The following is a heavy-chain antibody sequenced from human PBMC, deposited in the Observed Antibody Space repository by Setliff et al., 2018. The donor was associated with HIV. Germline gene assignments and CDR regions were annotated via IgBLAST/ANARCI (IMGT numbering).Heavy chain of an antibody. J-gene: IGHJ6*02. V-gene: IGHV3-66*02. Sequence: HPGGSLRLSCAASEVTVRDNYMLWVRQSPGKGLEWVSVIYTGGSTYYADFVEGRFTISRDNSRNTVYLQMTSVRNEDSAVYYCVVETYGLAVWGQGTSVTVSS. D-gene: IGHD3-10*01. CDR1: EVTVRDNY. CDR2: IYTGGST. CDR3: VVETYGLAV.